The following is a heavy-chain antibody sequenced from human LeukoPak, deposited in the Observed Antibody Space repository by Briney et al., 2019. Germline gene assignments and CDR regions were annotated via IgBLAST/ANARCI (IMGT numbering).Heavy chain of an antibody. Sequence: QRGESLRLSCEASGFSFSTYWMQWVRQAPGKGLVWVSRINVDGSTTSYADSVKGRFTISRDNAKNTLYLQMNSLRAEDTAVYYCARGFRWFDPWGQGTLVTVSS. CDR1: GFSFSTYW. V-gene: IGHV3-74*01. CDR2: INVDGSTT. J-gene: IGHJ5*02. CDR3: ARGFRWFDP.